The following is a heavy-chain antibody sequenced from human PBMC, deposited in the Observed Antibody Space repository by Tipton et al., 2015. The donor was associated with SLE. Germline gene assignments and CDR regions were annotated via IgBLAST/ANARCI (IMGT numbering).Heavy chain of an antibody. V-gene: IGHV1-2*04. J-gene: IGHJ6*03. CDR3: ARGGYYDSSGYSLYYYYYYMDV. D-gene: IGHD3-22*01. CDR1: GYTFTGYY. Sequence: QSGPEVKKPGASVKVSCKASGYTFTGYYMHWVRQAPGQGLEWMGWINPNSGGTNYAQKFQGWVTMTRDTSISTAYMELSRLRSDDTAVYYCARGGYYDSSGYSLYYYYYYMDVWGKGTTVTVSS. CDR2: INPNSGGT.